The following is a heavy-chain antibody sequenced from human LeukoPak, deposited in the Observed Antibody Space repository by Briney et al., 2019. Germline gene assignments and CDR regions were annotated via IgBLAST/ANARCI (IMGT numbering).Heavy chain of an antibody. D-gene: IGHD1-26*01. V-gene: IGHV4-38-2*02. CDR2: IYHSGST. CDR3: ATTTIRLGY. J-gene: IGHJ4*02. CDR1: GYSISSGYY. Sequence: SETLSLTCTVSGYSISSGYYWGWIQQPPGKGLEWIGSIYHSGSTYYNPSLKSRVTISVDTSKNQFSLKLSSVTAADTAVYYCATTTIRLGYWGQGTLVTVSS.